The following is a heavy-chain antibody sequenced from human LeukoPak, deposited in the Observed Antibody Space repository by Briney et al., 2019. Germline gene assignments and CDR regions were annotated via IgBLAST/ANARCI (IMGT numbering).Heavy chain of an antibody. V-gene: IGHV4-39*07. CDR1: GGSISSSSYY. J-gene: IGHJ5*02. CDR3: ARGGYGDWFDP. Sequence: PSETLSLTCTVSGGSISSSSYYWGWIRQPPGKGLEWIGSIYYSGSTYYNPSLKSRVTISVDTSKNQFSLKLSSVTAADTAVYCCARGGYGDWFDPWGQGTLVTVSS. D-gene: IGHD5-12*01. CDR2: IYYSGST.